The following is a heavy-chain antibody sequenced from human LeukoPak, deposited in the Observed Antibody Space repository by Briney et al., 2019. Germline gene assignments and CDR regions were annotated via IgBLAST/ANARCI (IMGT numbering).Heavy chain of an antibody. CDR3: ARAPQGSYAMDV. J-gene: IGHJ6*02. V-gene: IGHV3-23*01. CDR2: ITGAGDTT. Sequence: GGSLRLSCAASGFTFSTLAMSWVRQDPGRGLEWVSSITGAGDTTYYPESVKGRFIISRDNSKNTLYLQMNSLRVEDTAVYYCARAPQGSYAMDVWGHGTTVTVSS. CDR1: GFTFSTLA.